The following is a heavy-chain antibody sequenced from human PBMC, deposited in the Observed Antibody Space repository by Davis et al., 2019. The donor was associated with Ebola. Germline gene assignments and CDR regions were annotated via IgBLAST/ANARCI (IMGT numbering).Heavy chain of an antibody. D-gene: IGHD3-3*01. V-gene: IGHV3-21*01. CDR2: ISSSSSYI. CDR1: GFTFSSYS. J-gene: IGHJ6*02. CDR3: ARGPLADRGWSGYYSLYYYYYGMDV. Sequence: GGSLRLSCAASGFTFSSYSMNWVRQAPGKGLEWVSSISSSSSYIYYADSVKGRFTISRDNAKNSLYLQMNSLRAEDTAVYYCARGPLADRGWSGYYSLYYYYYGMDVWGQGTTVTVSS.